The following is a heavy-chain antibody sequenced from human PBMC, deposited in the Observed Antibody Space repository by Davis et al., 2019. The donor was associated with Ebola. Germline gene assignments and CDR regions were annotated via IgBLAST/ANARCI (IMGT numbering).Heavy chain of an antibody. Sequence: PWGSLRLSCPASGFTFSAYAMSWVRQAPGKGLEWVSTISGSTTRINYAASVEGRFTISTDNSKNTLYMQMNNLRAKDTDVYYCGKRPSNGDSWGKGTLVTVSS. CDR3: GKRPSNGDS. CDR1: GFTFSAYA. CDR2: ISGSTTRI. J-gene: IGHJ4*02. V-gene: IGHV3-23*01. D-gene: IGHD4-11*01.